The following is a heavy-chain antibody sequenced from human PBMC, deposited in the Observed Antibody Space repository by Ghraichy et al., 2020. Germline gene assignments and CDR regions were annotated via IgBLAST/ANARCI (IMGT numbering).Heavy chain of an antibody. J-gene: IGHJ6*02. D-gene: IGHD2-8*01. CDR2: LAPSVGQT. CDR3: ATPSMRINYYGVDV. V-gene: IGHV1-24*01. Sequence: ASVKVSCKVSGYTLTELSMPWVRQAPGNGLEWLGGLAPSVGQTTYAQKFQGKVPMPEDTSTAKAYMELSSLGSEATAVYYCATPSMRINYYGVDVWGQGTTVTVSS. CDR1: GYTLTELS.